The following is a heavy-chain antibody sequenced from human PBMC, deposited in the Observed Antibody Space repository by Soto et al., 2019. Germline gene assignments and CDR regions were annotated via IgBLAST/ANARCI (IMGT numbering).Heavy chain of an antibody. J-gene: IGHJ4*02. D-gene: IGHD2-2*01. Sequence: EVQLVESGGGLVQPGGSLRLSCEASGFPFSSYSRNWVRQAPGKGLEWVSYISSISSTIYYADSVKGRFTISRDNAKNPMHLQMNSLRDEDTAVYYCARVPGLVPAAGRGYWGQGTLVTVSS. CDR1: GFPFSSYS. V-gene: IGHV3-48*02. CDR2: ISSISSTI. CDR3: ARVPGLVPAAGRGY.